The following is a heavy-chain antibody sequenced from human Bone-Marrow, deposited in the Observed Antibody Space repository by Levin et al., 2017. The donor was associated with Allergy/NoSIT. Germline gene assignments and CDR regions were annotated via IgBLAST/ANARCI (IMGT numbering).Heavy chain of an antibody. CDR1: GGSISSGGYY. D-gene: IGHD3-22*01. Sequence: LRLSCTVSGGSISSGGYYWSWIRQHPGKGLEWIGYIYYSGSTYYNPSLKSRVTISVDTSKNQFSLKLSSVTAADTAVYYCARVGWLSSGYLPSHPFDYWGQGTLVTVSS. J-gene: IGHJ4*02. V-gene: IGHV4-31*03. CDR2: IYYSGST. CDR3: ARVGWLSSGYLPSHPFDY.